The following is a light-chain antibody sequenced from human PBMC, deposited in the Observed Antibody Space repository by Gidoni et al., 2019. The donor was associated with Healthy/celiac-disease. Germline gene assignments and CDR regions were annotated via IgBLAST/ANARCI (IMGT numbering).Light chain of an antibody. CDR3: QQYGSSPLT. CDR1: QSVSSSY. V-gene: IGKV3-20*01. J-gene: IGKJ4*01. CDR2: GAS. Sequence: ELVLTPSPGTLSLSPGERATLPCRASQSVSSSYLAWYQQKPGQAPRLLIYGASSRATRIPDRFSGSGSGTDFTLTISRLEPEDFAVYYCQQYGSSPLTFGGGTKVEIK.